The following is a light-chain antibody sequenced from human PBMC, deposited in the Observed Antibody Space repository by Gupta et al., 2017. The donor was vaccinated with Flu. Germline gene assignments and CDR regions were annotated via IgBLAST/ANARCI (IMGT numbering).Light chain of an antibody. CDR2: EVD. CDR1: SSDVGAYNY. J-gene: IGLJ2*01. CDR3: CSYAGRNILI. Sequence: SATISWTGTSSDVGAYNYVSWYQQYPGKAPKVLMYEVDKRPPGVPDRFSGSKSGNTASLTVSGLQEEEEAEYYCCSYAGRNILIFGGGTKVTVL. V-gene: IGLV2-8*01.